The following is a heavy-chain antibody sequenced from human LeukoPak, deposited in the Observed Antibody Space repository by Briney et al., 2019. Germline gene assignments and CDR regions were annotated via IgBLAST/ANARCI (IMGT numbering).Heavy chain of an antibody. Sequence: GGSLRLSCAASGFTFSDYYMTWIRQVPGKGLEWVSYISSSGSTTYYAESVKGRFTISRDNAKNSLYLQMNSLTAEDTAVYYCARDDYGPAAYGGQGTLVTVSS. CDR3: ARDDYGPAAY. CDR1: GFTFSDYY. V-gene: IGHV3-11*04. J-gene: IGHJ4*02. CDR2: ISSSGSTT. D-gene: IGHD4-17*01.